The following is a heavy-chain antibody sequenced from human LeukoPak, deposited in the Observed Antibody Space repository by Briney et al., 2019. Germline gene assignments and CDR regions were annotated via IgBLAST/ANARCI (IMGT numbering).Heavy chain of an antibody. J-gene: IGHJ4*02. D-gene: IGHD5-18*01. CDR1: GFTFSSYG. Sequence: GGSLRLSCAASGFTFSSYGMHWVRQAPGKGLEWVAVISYDGSNKYYADSEKGRFTISRDNSKNTLYLQMNSLRAEDTAVYYCAKDGGYSYATFDYWGQGTLVTVSS. CDR3: AKDGGYSYATFDY. CDR2: ISYDGSNK. V-gene: IGHV3-30*18.